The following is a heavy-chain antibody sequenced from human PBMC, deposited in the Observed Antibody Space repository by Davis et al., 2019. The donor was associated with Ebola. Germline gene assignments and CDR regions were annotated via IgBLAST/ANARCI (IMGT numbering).Heavy chain of an antibody. D-gene: IGHD3-22*01. CDR2: IIPILAVV. V-gene: IGHV1-69*04. CDR3: ARAIYYYDSSGYSDY. CDR1: GYSFPNHD. Sequence: SVKVSCKASGYSFPNHDISWVRQAPGQGLEWMGRIIPILAVVNYAEKFQGRVTITADKSTSTAYMELTSLRSEDTAVYYCARAIYYYDSSGYSDYWGQGTLVTVSS. J-gene: IGHJ4*02.